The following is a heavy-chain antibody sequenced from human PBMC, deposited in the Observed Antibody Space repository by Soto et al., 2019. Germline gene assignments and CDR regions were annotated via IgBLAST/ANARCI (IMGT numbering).Heavy chain of an antibody. CDR3: AKAPTVRPLIYYFDY. D-gene: IGHD2-21*01. CDR2: ISYDGSNK. CDR1: GFTFSSYG. V-gene: IGHV3-30*18. Sequence: GGSLRLSCAASGFTFSSYGMHWVRQAPGKGLEWVAVISYDGSNKYYADSVKGRFTISRDNSKNTLYLQMNSLRAEDTAVYYCAKAPTVRPLIYYFDYWGQGTLVTVSS. J-gene: IGHJ4*02.